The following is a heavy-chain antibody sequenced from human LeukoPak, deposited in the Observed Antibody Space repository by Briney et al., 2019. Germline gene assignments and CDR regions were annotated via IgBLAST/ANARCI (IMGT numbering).Heavy chain of an antibody. D-gene: IGHD3-22*01. Sequence: GASVRVSCKASGYTFTSYGISWVRQAPGQGLEWMGWISAYNGNTNYAQKLQGRVTMTTDTSTSTAYMELRSLRSDDTAVYYCARGKNYYDSRGHFDYWGQGTLVTVSS. CDR3: ARGKNYYDSRGHFDY. CDR1: GYTFTSYG. V-gene: IGHV1-18*01. J-gene: IGHJ4*02. CDR2: ISAYNGNT.